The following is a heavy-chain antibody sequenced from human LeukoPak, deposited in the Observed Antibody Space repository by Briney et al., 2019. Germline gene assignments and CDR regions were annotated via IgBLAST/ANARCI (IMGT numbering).Heavy chain of an antibody. Sequence: ASVKVSCKASGYTFTSYYMHWVRQAPGQGLEWVGIINPSGGSTSYAQKFQGRVTMTRDTSTSTVYMELSSLRSEDTAVYYCARSGVPMVRGVYPFDYWGQGTLVTVSS. D-gene: IGHD3-10*01. CDR3: ARSGVPMVRGVYPFDY. CDR1: GYTFTSYY. CDR2: INPSGGST. V-gene: IGHV1-46*01. J-gene: IGHJ4*02.